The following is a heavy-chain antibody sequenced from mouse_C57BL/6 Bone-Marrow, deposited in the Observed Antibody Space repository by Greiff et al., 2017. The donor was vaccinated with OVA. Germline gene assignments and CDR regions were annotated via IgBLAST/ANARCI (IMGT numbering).Heavy chain of an antibody. Sequence: VQLQQPGAELARPGASVKLSCKASGYTFTSYGISWVKQRTGQGLEWIGEIYPSSGNTYYNEKFKGKATLTVDKSSSTAYMELRSLTSEDSAVYFCARFGYRHCYFDVWGKGTTVTVSS. CDR3: ARFGYRHCYFDV. CDR1: GYTFTSYG. J-gene: IGHJ1*03. CDR2: IYPSSGNT. D-gene: IGHD2-2*01. V-gene: IGHV1-81*01.